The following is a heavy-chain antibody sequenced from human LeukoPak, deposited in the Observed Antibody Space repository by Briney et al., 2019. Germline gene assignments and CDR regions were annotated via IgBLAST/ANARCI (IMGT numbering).Heavy chain of an antibody. Sequence: ASVKVSCKASGYTFTSYDINWVRQATGQGLDSMGWINPNSGNTGYAQKFQGRVTMTRNTSISTAYMELSSLRSEDTAVYYCARGTFNYDILPGHPPTRLFDYWGQGTLVTVSS. J-gene: IGHJ4*02. V-gene: IGHV1-8*01. CDR2: INPNSGNT. D-gene: IGHD3-9*01. CDR1: GYTFTSYD. CDR3: ARGTFNYDILPGHPPTRLFDY.